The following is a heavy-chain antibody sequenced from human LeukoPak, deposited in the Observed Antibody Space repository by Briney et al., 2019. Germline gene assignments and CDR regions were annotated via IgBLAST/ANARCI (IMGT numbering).Heavy chain of an antibody. CDR1: GYTFTGYY. D-gene: IGHD6-13*01. V-gene: IGHV1-2*02. CDR2: INPNSGNT. J-gene: IGHJ6*02. Sequence: ASVKVSCKASGYTFTGYYMHWVRQAPGQGLEWMGWINPNSGNTNYAQKFQGRVTMTRDTSITTAYMELSRLRSDDTAVYYCARVRIGQQLDKYYYYAMDVWGQGTTVTVSS. CDR3: ARVRIGQQLDKYYYYAMDV.